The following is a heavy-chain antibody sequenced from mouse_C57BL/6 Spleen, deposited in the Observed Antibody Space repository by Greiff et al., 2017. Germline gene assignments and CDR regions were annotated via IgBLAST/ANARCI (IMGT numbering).Heavy chain of an antibody. CDR3: TRGNWAPGFAY. CDR2: LSSGGDYI. J-gene: IGHJ3*01. CDR1: GFTFSSYA. D-gene: IGHD4-1*01. V-gene: IGHV5-9-1*02. Sequence: EVKLMESGEGLVKPGGSLKLSCAASGFTFSSYAMSWVRQTPEKRLEWVAYLSSGGDYIYYADTVKGRFTISRDNARNTLYLQMSSLKSEDTAMYYCTRGNWAPGFAYWGQGTLVTVSA.